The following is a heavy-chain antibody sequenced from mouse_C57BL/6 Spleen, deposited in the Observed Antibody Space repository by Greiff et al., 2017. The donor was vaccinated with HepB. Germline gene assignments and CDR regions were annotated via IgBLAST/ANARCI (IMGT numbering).Heavy chain of an antibody. V-gene: IGHV6-6*01. CDR1: GFTFSDAW. Sequence: EVQRVESGGGLVQPGGSMKLSCAASGFTFSDAWMDWVRQSPEKGLEWVAEIRNKANNHATYYAVSGNGRFTISRDDSKSSVYLQMNSLRAEDTGIYYCTSDGYYGPYFDYWGQGTTVTVSS. J-gene: IGHJ2*01. CDR3: TSDGYYGPYFDY. D-gene: IGHD2-3*01. CDR2: IRNKANNHAT.